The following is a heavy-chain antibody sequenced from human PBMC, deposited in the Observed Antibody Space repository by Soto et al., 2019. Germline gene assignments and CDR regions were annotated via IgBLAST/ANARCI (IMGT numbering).Heavy chain of an antibody. CDR2: INHSGRV. CDR3: STAAHYTNDYYRFDS. CDR1: GGSFSGHS. D-gene: IGHD3-10*01. Sequence: ETLSLTCAVYGGSFSGHSWTWIRQSPGKGLEWIGDINHSGRVNYSPSLKSRVTISLDTSKNQFSLTLSAVTAADTAMYYCSTAAHYTNDYYRFDSWGQGTLVTVSS. V-gene: IGHV4-34*01. J-gene: IGHJ5*01.